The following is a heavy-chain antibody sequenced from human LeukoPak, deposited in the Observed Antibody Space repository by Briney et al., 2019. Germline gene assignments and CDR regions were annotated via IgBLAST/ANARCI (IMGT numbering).Heavy chain of an antibody. CDR1: GFTFTHHA. CDR2: IRHDGSGA. V-gene: IGHV3-30*02. CDR3: AKDLEPYTSGWYGDY. J-gene: IGHJ4*02. Sequence: GGSLRLSCAASGFTFTHHAMHWVRQAPGKGLEWVAVIRHDGSGANYAESVKGRFTISRDNSKNTLYLQMNSLRVEDTAVYHCAKDLEPYTSGWYGDYWGQGTLVTVSS. D-gene: IGHD6-19*01.